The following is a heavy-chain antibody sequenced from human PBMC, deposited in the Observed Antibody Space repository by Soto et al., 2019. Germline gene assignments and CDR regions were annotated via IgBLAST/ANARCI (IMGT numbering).Heavy chain of an antibody. J-gene: IGHJ4*02. V-gene: IGHV3-7*01. D-gene: IGHD2-8*01. Sequence: GGSLRLSCAASGFTFSSYFMGWFRLAPGKGLEWVANIKQDGGEKYYVDSVKGRFTISRDNAENSLYLQMSSLRAEDMAVYYCTRYVRGGLYYFDYWGQGTLVTVSS. CDR1: GFTFSSYF. CDR2: IKQDGGEK. CDR3: TRYVRGGLYYFDY.